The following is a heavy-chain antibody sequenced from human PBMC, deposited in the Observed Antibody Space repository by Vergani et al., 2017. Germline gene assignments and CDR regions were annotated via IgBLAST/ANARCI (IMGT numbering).Heavy chain of an antibody. J-gene: IGHJ5*02. Sequence: QLQLQESGPGLVKPSETLSLTCTVSGDSISTNSYYWGWSRQSPGKGLEWIGTIYYSGRTYYSPSLKSRVTISVDTSKNQFSLKLNSVTAADTAVFYCARTTVTYFNWFDPRGQGTLVTVSS. CDR3: ARTTVTYFNWFDP. V-gene: IGHV4-39*01. CDR1: GDSISTNSYY. CDR2: IYYSGRT. D-gene: IGHD4-11*01.